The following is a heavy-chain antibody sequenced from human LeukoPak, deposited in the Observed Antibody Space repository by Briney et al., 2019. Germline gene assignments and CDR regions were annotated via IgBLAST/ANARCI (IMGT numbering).Heavy chain of an antibody. D-gene: IGHD3-22*01. CDR3: AKRGVVIRVILVGFHKEAQYFDS. CDR2: ISDSGGRT. Sequence: GGSLRLSCAASGFNFNKYDMTWARQAPGKGLEWVAGISDSGGRTNYADSVKGRFTISRDNPKNTLYLQMNSLRAEDTAVYFCAKRGVVIRVILVGFHKEAQYFDSWGQGALVTVSS. J-gene: IGHJ4*02. V-gene: IGHV3-23*01. CDR1: GFNFNKYD.